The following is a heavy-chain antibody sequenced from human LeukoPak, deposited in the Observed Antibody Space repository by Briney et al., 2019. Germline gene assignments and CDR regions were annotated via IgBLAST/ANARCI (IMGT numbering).Heavy chain of an antibody. Sequence: ASVKVSCKASGYTFTSYGISWVRQAPGQGLEWMGWISAYNGNTNYAQKLQGRVTMTTDTSTSTAYMELRSLRSDDTAVYYCARDPITMVRGVIIAANWFDPWGQGTLVTVSS. V-gene: IGHV1-18*01. CDR2: ISAYNGNT. J-gene: IGHJ5*02. D-gene: IGHD3-10*01. CDR1: GYTFTSYG. CDR3: ARDPITMVRGVIIAANWFDP.